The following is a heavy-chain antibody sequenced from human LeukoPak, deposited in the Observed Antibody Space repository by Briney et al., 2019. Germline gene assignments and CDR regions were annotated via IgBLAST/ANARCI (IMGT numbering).Heavy chain of an antibody. D-gene: IGHD3-3*01. CDR3: ARGPHKRTYDRDNWFDP. J-gene: IGHJ5*02. CDR1: GYTFTNYY. V-gene: IGHV1-46*01. Sequence: ASVKVSSTASGYTFTNYYMVWVRQAPGQGLEWMGMINPSSGTTNYAQKFQGRVTMTRDMSTSTVYMALSSLRSEDTAVYYCARGPHKRTYDRDNWFDPWGQGTLVTVSS. CDR2: INPSSGTT.